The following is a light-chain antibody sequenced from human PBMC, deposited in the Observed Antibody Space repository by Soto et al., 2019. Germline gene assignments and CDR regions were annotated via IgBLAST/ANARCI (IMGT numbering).Light chain of an antibody. Sequence: EVVLTQSPGTLSLSPGERATLSCRASQSVSNNYVAWYQQKPGQAPRLPIFGSSDRATGIPDRFSVSGSGTDFTLTISRLEPEDCAVYYCQEYGSSPPYTFGQGTKLEIK. CDR1: QSVSNNY. CDR2: GSS. J-gene: IGKJ2*01. V-gene: IGKV3-20*01. CDR3: QEYGSSPPYT.